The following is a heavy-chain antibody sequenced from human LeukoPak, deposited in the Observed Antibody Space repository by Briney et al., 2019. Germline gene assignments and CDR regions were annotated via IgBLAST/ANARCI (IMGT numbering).Heavy chain of an antibody. CDR2: IYSGGST. Sequence: PGGSLRLSCAASGFTVSSSYMSWVRQAPGKGLEWVSVIYSGGSTYYADSVKGRFTISRDNSKNTLYLQMNSLRAGDTAVYYCACGVDNGESIDDWGQGNLVPVSS. D-gene: IGHD4-17*01. J-gene: IGHJ4*02. CDR1: GFTVSSSY. V-gene: IGHV3-53*01. CDR3: ACGVDNGESIDD.